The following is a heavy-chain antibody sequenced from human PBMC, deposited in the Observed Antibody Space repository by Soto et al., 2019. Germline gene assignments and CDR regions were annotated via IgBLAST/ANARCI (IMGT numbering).Heavy chain of an antibody. J-gene: IGHJ3*02. V-gene: IGHV3-23*01. CDR1: GFTFSSYA. Sequence: GGSLRLSCAASGFTFSSYAMSWVRQAPGKGLEWVSAISGSGGSTYYADSVKGRFTISRDNSKNTLYLQMNSLRAEDTAVYYCAKDIVVVVAAPGGDAFDIWGQGTMVTVSS. CDR3: AKDIVVVVAAPGGDAFDI. CDR2: ISGSGGST. D-gene: IGHD2-15*01.